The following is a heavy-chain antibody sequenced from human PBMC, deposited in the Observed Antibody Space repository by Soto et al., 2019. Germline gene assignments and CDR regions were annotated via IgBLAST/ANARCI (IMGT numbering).Heavy chain of an antibody. Sequence: GVSLRLSCAASGFTFSSYAMSWVRQAPGKGLEWVSAISGSGGSTYYADSVKGRFTISRDNSKNTLYLQMNSLRAEDTAVYYCAKGGVVVPAAHYYYYGMDVWGQGTTVTVSS. CDR3: AKGGVVVPAAHYYYYGMDV. D-gene: IGHD2-2*01. CDR2: ISGSGGST. J-gene: IGHJ6*02. V-gene: IGHV3-23*01. CDR1: GFTFSSYA.